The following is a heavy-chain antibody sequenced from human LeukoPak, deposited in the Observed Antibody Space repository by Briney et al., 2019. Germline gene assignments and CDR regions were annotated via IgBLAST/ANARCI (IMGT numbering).Heavy chain of an antibody. Sequence: SETLSLTCTVSGGSISSSSYYWGWIRQPPGKGLEWIGSIYYSGSTYYNPSLKSRVTISVDTSKNQFSLKLSSVTAADTAVYYCAREIVSSSQPSPYYYYMDVWGKGTTVTVSS. D-gene: IGHD6-6*01. V-gene: IGHV4-39*07. CDR3: AREIVSSSQPSPYYYYMDV. CDR2: IYYSGST. CDR1: GGSISSSSYY. J-gene: IGHJ6*03.